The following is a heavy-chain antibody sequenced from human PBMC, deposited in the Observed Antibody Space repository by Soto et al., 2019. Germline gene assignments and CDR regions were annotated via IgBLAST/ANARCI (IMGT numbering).Heavy chain of an antibody. Sequence: QVQVVQSGAEVKKPGASVRVSLKTSAYSLAGDGFTWVRQAPGQGLEWMGWINVHSGDTNYAQKFQDRFSLTTDTFTRTVYMELTTLRSDDTAVYYCARRGNPYMDVWGQGTTVIVSS. CDR2: INVHSGDT. CDR1: AYSLAGDG. J-gene: IGHJ6*02. CDR3: ARRGNPYMDV. V-gene: IGHV1-18*01.